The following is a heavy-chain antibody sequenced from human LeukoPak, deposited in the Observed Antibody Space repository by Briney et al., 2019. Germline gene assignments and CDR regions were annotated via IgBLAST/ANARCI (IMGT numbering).Heavy chain of an antibody. J-gene: IGHJ4*02. Sequence: GGCLRLSCAASGFTLTNYAMNWVRQTPGKGLEWVSGISGGNTYYADSVRGRSTISRDSSKNTLYLHMDFLRAEDTAVYLCAKGFTTGWSEGYLDYWGQGTLVSVSS. V-gene: IGHV3-23*01. CDR1: GFTLTNYA. CDR3: AKGFTTGWSEGYLDY. D-gene: IGHD6-19*01. CDR2: ISGGNT.